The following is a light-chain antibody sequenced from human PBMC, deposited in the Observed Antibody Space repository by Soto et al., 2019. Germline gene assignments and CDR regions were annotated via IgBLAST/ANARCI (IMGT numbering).Light chain of an antibody. J-gene: IGLJ2*01. CDR2: GTS. CDR3: QLYYGGPVA. Sequence: QAVVTQEPSLTVSPGGTVTLTCASSTGAVTSGYYPNWFQQKPGQAPRPLIYGTSNKHSWTPARFSGSLLGGKAALTLSGVHPEDEAEYYCQLYYGGPVAFGGGTQLTVL. CDR1: TGAVTSGYY. V-gene: IGLV7-43*01.